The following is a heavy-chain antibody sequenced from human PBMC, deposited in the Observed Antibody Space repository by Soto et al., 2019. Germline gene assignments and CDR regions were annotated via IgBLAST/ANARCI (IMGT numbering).Heavy chain of an antibody. Sequence: GGSLRLSCAASGFTFSSYSMNWVRQAPGKGLEWVSSISSSSSYIYYADSVKGRFTISRDSAKNSLYLQMNSLRAEDTAVYYCARSPNTAQTDYWGQGTLVTVSS. CDR2: ISSSSSYI. D-gene: IGHD5-18*01. V-gene: IGHV3-21*01. J-gene: IGHJ4*02. CDR3: ARSPNTAQTDY. CDR1: GFTFSSYS.